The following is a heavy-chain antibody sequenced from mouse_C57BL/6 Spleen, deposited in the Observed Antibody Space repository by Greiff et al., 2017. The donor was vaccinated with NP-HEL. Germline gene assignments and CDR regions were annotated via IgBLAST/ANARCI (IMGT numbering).Heavy chain of an antibody. D-gene: IGHD1-1*01. J-gene: IGHJ3*01. CDR1: GFTFSSYA. CDR3: KRDADYYGSSYRFAY. V-gene: IGHV5-9-1*02. CDR2: ISSGGDYI. Sequence: EVKLMESGEGLVKPGGSLKLSCAASGFTFSSYAMSWVRQTPEKRLEWVAYISSGGDYIYYADTVKGRFTLSRDNARNTLYLQMSSLKSEDTAMYDCKRDADYYGSSYRFAYWGQGTLVTVSA.